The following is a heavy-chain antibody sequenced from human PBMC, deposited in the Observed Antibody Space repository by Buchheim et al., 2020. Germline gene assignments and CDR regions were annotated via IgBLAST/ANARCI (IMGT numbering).Heavy chain of an antibody. CDR1: GFTFSDYY. J-gene: IGHJ1*01. CDR3: ARGGFDSSGYYYSALKYFQH. V-gene: IGHV3-11*01. Sequence: QVQLVESGGGLVMPGGSLRLSCAASGFTFSDYYMNWIRQATGKGLEWISYITDSGSTIYYGDSVKGRFTVSRDNAKNSLFLQMTSLTTEDTAIYYCARGGFDSSGYYYSALKYFQHWGQGT. CDR2: ITDSGSTI. D-gene: IGHD3-22*01.